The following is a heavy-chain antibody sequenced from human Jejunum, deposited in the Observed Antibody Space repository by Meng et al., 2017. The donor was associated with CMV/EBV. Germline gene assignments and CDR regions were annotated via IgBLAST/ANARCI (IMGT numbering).Heavy chain of an antibody. CDR1: GVSLSTFG. CDR2: VQSDGSRQ. V-gene: IGHV3-30*02. D-gene: IGHD1-26*01. CDR3: AKEVFGRSFFDY. J-gene: IGHJ4*02. Sequence: QGQLFGCWGGGVQPGGSLGFSCEGCGVSLSTFGMHWVRQAPGKGLEWVAFVQSDGSRQNYAASLKGRFTISRDNSKNTLSLQMNSLRVDDTAVYFCAKEVFGRSFFDYWGQGILVTVSS.